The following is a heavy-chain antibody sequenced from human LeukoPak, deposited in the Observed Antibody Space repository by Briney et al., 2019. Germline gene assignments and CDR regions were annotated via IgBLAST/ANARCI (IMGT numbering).Heavy chain of an antibody. V-gene: IGHV4-39*01. CDR1: GGSITISSGYY. D-gene: IGHD5-18*01. CDR2: IYSSGIT. CDR3: ARGDYRYGYVY. Sequence: SETLSLTCTVSGGSITISSGYYWGWIRQPPGKGLEWIGSIYSSGITNYNPSLKSRVTISVDSSKNQFSLRLSSVTAADTAVYYCARGDYRYGYVYWGQGTLVTVSS. J-gene: IGHJ4*02.